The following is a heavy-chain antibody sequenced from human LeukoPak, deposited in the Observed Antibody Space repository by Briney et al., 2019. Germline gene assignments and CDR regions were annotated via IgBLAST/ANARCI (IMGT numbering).Heavy chain of an antibody. D-gene: IGHD5-18*01. Sequence: GGSLRLSCAASGFSVSSNYMSWVRQAPGKGLEWVSVIYSGGSTYYADSVKGRFTISRDNSKNTLYLQMNTLRAEDTAVYYCVRDLGYNYGYVGAFDIWGQGTLVTVSS. CDR3: VRDLGYNYGYVGAFDI. V-gene: IGHV3-66*01. J-gene: IGHJ3*02. CDR1: GFSVSSNY. CDR2: IYSGGST.